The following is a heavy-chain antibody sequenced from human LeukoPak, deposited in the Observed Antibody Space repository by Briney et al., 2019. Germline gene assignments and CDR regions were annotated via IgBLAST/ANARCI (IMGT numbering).Heavy chain of an antibody. J-gene: IGHJ4*02. D-gene: IGHD1-26*01. CDR1: GFTFGSYW. Sequence: GGSLGLSCAASGFTFGSYWMSWVRQAPGKGLEWVANIKQDGSEKYYVDSVKGRFTISRDNAKNSLYLQMNSLRAEDTAVYYCARDGEVGFSVDYWGQGTLVTVSS. CDR2: IKQDGSEK. V-gene: IGHV3-7*03. CDR3: ARDGEVGFSVDY.